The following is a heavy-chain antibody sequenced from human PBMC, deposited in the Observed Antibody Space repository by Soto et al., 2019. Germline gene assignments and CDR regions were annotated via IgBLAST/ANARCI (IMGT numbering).Heavy chain of an antibody. Sequence: GGSLRLSCAASGFTFSSYAMSWVRQAPGKGLEWVSTISGSGGSTYYADSVKGRFTISRDNSKNTLYLQMNFLRAEDTAVYYCAKDQYGSGRPYYFDYWGQGTLVTVSS. CDR3: AKDQYGSGRPYYFDY. CDR2: ISGSGGST. J-gene: IGHJ4*02. D-gene: IGHD3-10*01. V-gene: IGHV3-23*01. CDR1: GFTFSSYA.